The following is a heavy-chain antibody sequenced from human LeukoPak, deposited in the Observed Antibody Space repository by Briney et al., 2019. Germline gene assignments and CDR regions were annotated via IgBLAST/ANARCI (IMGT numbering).Heavy chain of an antibody. Sequence: GGSLRLSCAASGFSVSTNHMTWVRQTPGKGLESVSVIYIDDSTYYADSVKGRFTISRDNSKNTPYLQMNSLRAEDTAVYYCAREEDSSGWAFDYWGQGTLVTVSS. CDR3: AREEDSSGWAFDY. CDR2: IYIDDST. CDR1: GFSVSTNH. J-gene: IGHJ4*02. D-gene: IGHD6-19*01. V-gene: IGHV3-53*01.